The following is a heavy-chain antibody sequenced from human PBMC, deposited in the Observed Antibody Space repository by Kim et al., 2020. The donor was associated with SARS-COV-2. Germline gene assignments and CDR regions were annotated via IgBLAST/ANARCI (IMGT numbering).Heavy chain of an antibody. CDR2: IYYSGST. V-gene: IGHV4-59*01. D-gene: IGHD1-26*01. CDR3: ARRRLGEFDP. CDR1: GGSISSYY. J-gene: IGHJ5*02. Sequence: SETLSLTCTVSGGSISSYYWSWIRQPPGKGLEWIGYIYYSGSTNYNPSLKSRVTISVDTSKNQFSLKLSSVTAADTAVYYCARRRLGEFDPWGQGTLVTVSS.